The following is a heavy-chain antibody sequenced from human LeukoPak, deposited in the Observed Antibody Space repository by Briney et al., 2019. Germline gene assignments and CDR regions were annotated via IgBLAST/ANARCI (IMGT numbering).Heavy chain of an antibody. D-gene: IGHD5-18*01. CDR1: GFTVSSNE. CDR3: ARDLSYGYYYYMDV. Sequence: GGSLRLSCAASGFTVSSNEMSWVRQAPGKGLEWVSSISSSSSYIYYADSVKGRFTISRDNAKNSLYLQMNSLRAEDTAVYYCARDLSYGYYYYMDVWGKGTTVTVSS. CDR2: ISSSSSYI. J-gene: IGHJ6*03. V-gene: IGHV3-21*01.